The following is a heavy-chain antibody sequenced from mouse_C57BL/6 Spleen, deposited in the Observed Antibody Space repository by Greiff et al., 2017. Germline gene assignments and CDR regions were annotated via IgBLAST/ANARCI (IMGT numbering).Heavy chain of an antibody. Sequence: QVQLQQPGAELVKPGASVKMSCKASGYTFTSYWITWVKQRPGQGLEWIGDIYPGSGSTNYNEKFKSKATLTVDTSSSTAYMQLSSLTAEDSAVYCCCRYYSNPYYVDYWGQGTTLTVSS. J-gene: IGHJ2*01. CDR1: GYTFTSYW. CDR2: IYPGSGST. D-gene: IGHD2-5*01. CDR3: CRYYSNPYYVDY. V-gene: IGHV1-55*01.